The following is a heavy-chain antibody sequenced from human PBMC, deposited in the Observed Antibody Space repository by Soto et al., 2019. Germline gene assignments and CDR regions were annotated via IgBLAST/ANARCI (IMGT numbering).Heavy chain of an antibody. CDR1: GGTFSSYA. D-gene: IGHD6-13*01. J-gene: IGHJ6*02. V-gene: IGHV1-69*06. CDR2: IVPLFRTT. CDR3: ARGGYSSTWSNLLDRSGLDV. Sequence: SVKVSCKTSGGTFSSYAISWVRQAPGQGLEWMGGIVPLFRTTNYAQKFQGRVTITADTSTYTVYMELGGLRSGDTAVYYCARGGYSSTWSNLLDRSGLDVWGQGTTVTVSS.